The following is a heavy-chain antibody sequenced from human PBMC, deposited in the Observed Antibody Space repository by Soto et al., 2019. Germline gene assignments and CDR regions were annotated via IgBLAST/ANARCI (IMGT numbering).Heavy chain of an antibody. V-gene: IGHV1-69*13. CDR1: GGTFSSYA. Sequence: SVKVSCKASGGTFSSYAISWVRQAPGQGLERMGGIIPIFGTANYAQRFQGRVTITADESTSTAYMELSSLRSEDTAVYYCARIEYYYDSSGYYQPRNGMDVWGQGTTVTVSS. CDR2: IIPIFGTA. D-gene: IGHD3-22*01. J-gene: IGHJ6*02. CDR3: ARIEYYYDSSGYYQPRNGMDV.